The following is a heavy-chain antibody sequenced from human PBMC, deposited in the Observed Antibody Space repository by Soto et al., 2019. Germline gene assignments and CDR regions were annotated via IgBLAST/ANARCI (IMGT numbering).Heavy chain of an antibody. J-gene: IGHJ6*03. D-gene: IGHD3-10*01. CDR1: GGSFSGYY. V-gene: IGHV4-34*01. Sequence: QVQLQQWGAGLLKPSETLSLTCAVYGGSFSGYYWSWIRQPPGKGLEWIGEINHSGSTNYNPSLKIRVTISVDTSKNQSSLKLSSVTAADTAVYYGARATEGSGSYSCYYYYRDDWGKVTTVTVSS. CDR2: INHSGST. CDR3: ARATEGSGSYSCYYYYRDD.